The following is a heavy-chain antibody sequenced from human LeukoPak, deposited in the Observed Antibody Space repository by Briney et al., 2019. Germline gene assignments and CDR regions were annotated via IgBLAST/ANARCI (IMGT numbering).Heavy chain of an antibody. CDR3: ARERTSGYSYYFDY. CDR1: GGTFSSNY. V-gene: IGHV4-4*07. CDR2: IYSSGNA. Sequence: SETLSLTCSISGGTFSSNYWGWIRQPAGKGLEWIGQIYSSGNANYNPSLKSRVTISVDKSRNQFFLNLRSVTAADTAVYYCARERTSGYSYYFDYWGQGTLVTVSS. D-gene: IGHD3-22*01. J-gene: IGHJ4*02.